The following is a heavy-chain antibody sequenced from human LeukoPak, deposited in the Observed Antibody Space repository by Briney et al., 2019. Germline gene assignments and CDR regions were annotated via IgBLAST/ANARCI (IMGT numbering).Heavy chain of an antibody. J-gene: IGHJ5*02. D-gene: IGHD2-2*01. CDR2: INHSGST. CDR1: GGSFSGYY. V-gene: IGHV4-34*01. Sequence: PSETLSLTCAVYGGSFSGYYWSWIRQPPGKGLEWIGEINHSGSTNYNPSLKSRVTISVDTSKNQFSLKLSSVTAADTAVYYCARVIVVVPAARRFDPWGQGTLVTVSS. CDR3: ARVIVVVPAARRFDP.